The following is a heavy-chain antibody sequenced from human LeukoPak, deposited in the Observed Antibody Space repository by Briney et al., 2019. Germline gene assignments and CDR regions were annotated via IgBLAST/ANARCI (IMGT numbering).Heavy chain of an antibody. D-gene: IGHD3-22*01. CDR1: GYTFTSYY. CDR3: AISYYYDSSGLDAFDI. CDR2: INPSGGST. V-gene: IGHV1-46*01. Sequence: EASVKVSCKASGYTFTSYYMHWMRQAPGQGLEWMGIINPSGGSTSYAQKFQGRVTMTRDTSTSTVYMELSSLRSEDTAVYYCAISYYYDSSGLDAFDIWGQGTMVTVSS. J-gene: IGHJ3*02.